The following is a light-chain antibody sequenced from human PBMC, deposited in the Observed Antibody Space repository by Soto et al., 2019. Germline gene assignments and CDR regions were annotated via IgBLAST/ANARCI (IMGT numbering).Light chain of an antibody. J-gene: IGKJ1*01. CDR3: QHYNSYSEA. V-gene: IGKV1-5*03. CDR1: QTISSW. CDR2: NAS. Sequence: DIQMTQSPSTLSGSVGDRVTITCRASQTISSWVAWYQQKPGKAPKLLIYNASTLKSGVTSRFSGSGSGTEFTLTISSLQPDDFATYYCQHYNSYSEAFGQGTKVELK.